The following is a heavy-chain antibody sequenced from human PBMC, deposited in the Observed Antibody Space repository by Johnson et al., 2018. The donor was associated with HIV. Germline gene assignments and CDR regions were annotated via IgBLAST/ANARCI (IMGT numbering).Heavy chain of an antibody. Sequence: QVQLVESGGGVVQPGRSLRLSCAASGFTFSSYAMHWVRQAPGKGLEWVAVISYDGNNKYYADSVKCRFTISRDNSKNTLYLQMNSLRAEDTAVYYCTRDRDGVGVSWGQGTMVTVSS. CDR3: TRDRDGVGVS. J-gene: IGHJ3*01. CDR1: GFTFSSYA. CDR2: ISYDGNNK. D-gene: IGHD3-10*01. V-gene: IGHV3-30*04.